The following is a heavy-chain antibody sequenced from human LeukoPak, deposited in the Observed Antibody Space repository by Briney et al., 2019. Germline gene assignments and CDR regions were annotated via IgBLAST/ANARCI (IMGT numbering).Heavy chain of an antibody. CDR1: GFTFSSYE. CDR2: ISSGSTI. D-gene: IGHD6-19*01. Sequence: GGSLRLSCAASGFTFSSYEMNWVRQAPGQGLEWVSYISSGSTIYDADSVKGRFTISRDNAKNSLYLQMNSLRAEDTAVYYCARESIAVAGAPFDYWGQGTLVTVSS. V-gene: IGHV3-48*03. CDR3: ARESIAVAGAPFDY. J-gene: IGHJ4*02.